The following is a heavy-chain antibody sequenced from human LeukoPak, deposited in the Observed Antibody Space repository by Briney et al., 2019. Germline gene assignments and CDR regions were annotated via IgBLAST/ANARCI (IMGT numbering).Heavy chain of an antibody. D-gene: IGHD5-24*01. CDR2: MYYSGST. Sequence: SSETLSLTCTVSGGSISSSSYYWGWIRQPPGKGLEWIGSMYYSGSTYYNPSLKSRVTISVDTSKNQFSLKLSSVTAADTAVYYCARVSARDGYNPDYWGQGTLVTVSS. CDR1: GGSISSSSYY. J-gene: IGHJ4*02. V-gene: IGHV4-39*07. CDR3: ARVSARDGYNPDY.